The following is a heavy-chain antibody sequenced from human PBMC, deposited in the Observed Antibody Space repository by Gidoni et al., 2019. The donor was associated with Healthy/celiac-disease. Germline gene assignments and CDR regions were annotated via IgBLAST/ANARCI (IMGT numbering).Heavy chain of an antibody. Sequence: QVQLVQSGAEVTKPGASVKVSCKASGYTLTELSMHWVRQAPGKGLGWMGGFDPEDGETIYAQKFQGRVTMTEDTFTDTAYMELSSLRSEDTAVYYCATGGCSSWYTRSYYFDYWGQGTLVTVSS. J-gene: IGHJ4*02. CDR3: ATGGCSSWYTRSYYFDY. D-gene: IGHD6-13*01. V-gene: IGHV1-24*01. CDR1: GYTLTELS. CDR2: FDPEDGET.